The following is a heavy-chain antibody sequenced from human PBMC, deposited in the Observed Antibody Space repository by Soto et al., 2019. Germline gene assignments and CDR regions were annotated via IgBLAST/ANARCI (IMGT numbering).Heavy chain of an antibody. Sequence: QVQLVQSGAEVEKPGSSVKVSCKASGGTFSSYAISWVRQAPGQGLEWMGGIIPIFGTANYAQKFQGRVTITADESTSTAYMELSSLRSEDTAVYYCASNYYDSSPPHYYYYGMDVWGQGTTVTVSS. CDR3: ASNYYDSSPPHYYYYGMDV. J-gene: IGHJ6*02. CDR1: GGTFSSYA. V-gene: IGHV1-69*01. D-gene: IGHD3-22*01. CDR2: IIPIFGTA.